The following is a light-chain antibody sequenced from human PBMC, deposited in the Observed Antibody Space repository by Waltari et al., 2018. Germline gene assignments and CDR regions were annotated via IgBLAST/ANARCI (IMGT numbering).Light chain of an antibody. CDR2: WAF. J-gene: IGKJ2*02. Sequence: DIVMTQSLDSLAVSLSESATLYCKSSHNILDSSNNKHHLAWYRQRPGQPPKVVIYWAFTWQSGVPSRFTGCGSGTDFTLTISSLQADDVAVYYCQEYYTIPCTFGQGTKLEIK. CDR3: QEYYTIPCT. V-gene: IGKV4-1*01. CDR1: HNILDSSNNKHH.